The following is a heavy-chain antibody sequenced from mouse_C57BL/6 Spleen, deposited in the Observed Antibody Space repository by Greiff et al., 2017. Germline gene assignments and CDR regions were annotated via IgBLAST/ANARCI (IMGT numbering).Heavy chain of an antibody. CDR2: IDPSDSET. D-gene: IGHD2-1*01. Sequence: VQLQQPGAELVRPGSSVKLSCKASGYTFTSYWMHWVKQRPIQGLEWIGNIDPSDSETHYNQKFKDKANLTVDKSSSTAYMQLSSLTSEDAAVYYGARSRGNHWYFDVWGTGTTVTVSS. CDR1: GYTFTSYW. CDR3: ARSRGNHWYFDV. J-gene: IGHJ1*03. V-gene: IGHV1-52*01.